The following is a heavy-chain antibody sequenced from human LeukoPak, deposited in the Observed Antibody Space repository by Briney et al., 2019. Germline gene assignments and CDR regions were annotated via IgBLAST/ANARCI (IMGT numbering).Heavy chain of an antibody. J-gene: IGHJ4*02. Sequence: SETLSLTCTVSGGSISSSSYYWGWIRQPPGKGLEWIGSIYYSGSTYYNPSLKSRVTISVDTSKNQFSLKLSSVTAADTAVYYCARDSGGGATTFYDYWGQGTLVTVSS. CDR1: GGSISSSSYY. CDR2: IYYSGST. CDR3: ARDSGGGATTFYDY. D-gene: IGHD1-26*01. V-gene: IGHV4-39*07.